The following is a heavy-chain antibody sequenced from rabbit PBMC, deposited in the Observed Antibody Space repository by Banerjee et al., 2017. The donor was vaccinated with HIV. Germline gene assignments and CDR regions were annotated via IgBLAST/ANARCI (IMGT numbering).Heavy chain of an antibody. J-gene: IGHJ4*01. CDR1: GFSFSSNYW. CDR2: IGAGSSGST. Sequence: QEQLEESGGGLVQPEGSLTLTCTASGFSFSSNYWLCWVRQAPGKGLEWIACIGAGSSGSTYYASWAEGRFTISKTSSPTVTLQMTSLTVADTATYFCARDLAGVIGWNFNLWGPGTLVTVS. CDR3: ARDLAGVIGWNFNL. V-gene: IGHV1S45*01. D-gene: IGHD4-1*01.